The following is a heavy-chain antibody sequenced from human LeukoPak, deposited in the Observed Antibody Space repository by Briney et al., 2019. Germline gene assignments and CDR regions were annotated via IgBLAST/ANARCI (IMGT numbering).Heavy chain of an antibody. CDR2: IKQDGIEK. D-gene: IGHD3-22*01. CDR3: ARGSSGCYCDHFQT. J-gene: IGHJ1*01. V-gene: IGHV3-7*01. Sequence: PGGSLRLSCAASGFTFSNHWMTWIRQAPGKGLEWVANIKQDGIEKYYADSVEGRFTVSRDNTKKTLFLQMHTLRAEDTAVYYCARGSSGCYCDHFQTWGQGSLVTVSS. CDR1: GFTFSNHW.